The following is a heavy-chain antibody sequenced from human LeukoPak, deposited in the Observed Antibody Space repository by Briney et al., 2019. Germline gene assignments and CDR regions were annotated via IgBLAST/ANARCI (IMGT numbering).Heavy chain of an antibody. CDR1: GYTFTSYG. CDR2: ISAYNGNT. J-gene: IGHJ5*02. D-gene: IGHD6-13*01. Sequence: ASVKVSCKASGYTFTSYGISWVRQAPGQGLEWMGWISAYNGNTNYAQKLQGRVTTTTDTSTSTAYMELRSLRSDDTAVYYCARSHSSSSFHWFDPWGQGTLVTVSS. V-gene: IGHV1-18*01. CDR3: ARSHSSSSFHWFDP.